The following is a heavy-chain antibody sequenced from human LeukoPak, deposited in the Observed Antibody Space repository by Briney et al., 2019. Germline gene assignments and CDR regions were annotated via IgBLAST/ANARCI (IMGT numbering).Heavy chain of an antibody. J-gene: IGHJ4*02. D-gene: IGHD2-15*01. Sequence: GGSLRLSCAASGFTFSSYAMSWARQAPGKGLEWVSAISGSGGSTYYADSVKGRFTISRDNSKNTLYLQMNSLRAEDTAVYYCAKHLKVVAATPIDYWGQGTLVTVSS. CDR1: GFTFSSYA. CDR3: AKHLKVVAATPIDY. CDR2: ISGSGGST. V-gene: IGHV3-23*01.